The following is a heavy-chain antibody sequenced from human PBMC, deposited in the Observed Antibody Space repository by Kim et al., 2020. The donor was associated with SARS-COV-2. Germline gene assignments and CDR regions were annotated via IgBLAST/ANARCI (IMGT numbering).Heavy chain of an antibody. CDR2: ISFDGSNK. J-gene: IGHJ4*02. D-gene: IGHD3-22*01. CDR3: ARSHSGGYISPFDY. Sequence: GGSLRLFCAASGFTFSSYAIHWVRQAPGKGLEWVAVISFDGSNKYYADSVKGRFTISRDNSKNTLYLQMNSLRAEDTAVYYFARSHSGGYISPFDYWGQGSLVTVSS. V-gene: IGHV3-30*04. CDR1: GFTFSSYA.